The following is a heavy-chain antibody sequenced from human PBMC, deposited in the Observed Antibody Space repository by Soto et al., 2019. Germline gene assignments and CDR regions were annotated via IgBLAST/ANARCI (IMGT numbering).Heavy chain of an antibody. CDR3: ARGSPGPVDH. Sequence: QVQLVQSGAEVRKPGASVKVSCKASGYTFTNFHFNWVRQATGQGLEWIGWMNPYSGDTGYAQNIQGRVTMTRDTSINTAYIEMTSLTSDDTAVYYCARGSPGPVDHWGQGTPVTVSS. CDR1: GYTFTNFH. CDR2: MNPYSGDT. D-gene: IGHD3-10*01. V-gene: IGHV1-8*02. J-gene: IGHJ4*02.